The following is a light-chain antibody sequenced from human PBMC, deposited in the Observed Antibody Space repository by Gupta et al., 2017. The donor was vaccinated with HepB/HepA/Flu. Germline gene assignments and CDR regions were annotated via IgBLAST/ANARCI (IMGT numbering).Light chain of an antibody. CDR1: SSNIGAGSD. CDR2: GNS. J-gene: IGLJ1*01. Sequence: QSVLTQPPSVSGAPGQRVIFSCTGSSSNIGAGSDVHWYQQFPGTAPKLLIFGNSNRPSGVPDRFSGSKSGTSASLAITGLQAEDEADYYCQSYDSSLNAEVFGTGTKVTVL. V-gene: IGLV1-40*01. CDR3: QSYDSSLNAEV.